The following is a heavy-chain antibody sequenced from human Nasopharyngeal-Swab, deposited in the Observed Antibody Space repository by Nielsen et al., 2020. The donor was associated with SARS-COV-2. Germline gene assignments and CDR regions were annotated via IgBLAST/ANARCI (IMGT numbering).Heavy chain of an antibody. Sequence: GESLKISCAASGFTFSSYAMSWVRQAPGKGLEWVSAISGSGGSTYYADSVKGRFTISRDNSKNTLYLQMNSLRAEDTAVYYCAKKQFGELLYYYFYFDYWGQGTLVTVSS. D-gene: IGHD3-10*01. CDR3: AKKQFGELLYYYFYFDY. CDR2: ISGSGGST. J-gene: IGHJ4*02. V-gene: IGHV3-23*01. CDR1: GFTFSSYA.